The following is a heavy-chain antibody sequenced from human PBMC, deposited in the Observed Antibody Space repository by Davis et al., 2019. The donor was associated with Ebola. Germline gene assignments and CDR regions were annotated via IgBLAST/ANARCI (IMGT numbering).Heavy chain of an antibody. J-gene: IGHJ4*02. V-gene: IGHV3-30-3*01. CDR2: ISYDGSNK. CDR3: ARGDGYNYWDY. CDR1: GFTFSSYA. D-gene: IGHD5-24*01. Sequence: GGSLRLSCAASGFTFSSYAMHWVRQAPGKGLEWVAVISYDGSNKYYADSVKGRFTISKDNSKNTLYLQMDSLRVEDTAVYYCARGDGYNYWDYWGQGTLVTVSS.